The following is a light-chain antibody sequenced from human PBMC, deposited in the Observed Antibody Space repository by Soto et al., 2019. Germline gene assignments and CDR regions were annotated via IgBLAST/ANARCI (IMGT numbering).Light chain of an antibody. J-gene: IGLJ2*01. CDR1: SSDIGRYL. CDR2: EDI. CDR3: CSYAGGASVV. Sequence: QSALTQPASVSGSPGQSITISCTGTSSDIGRYLVSWYQQHPGKAPKLIIYEDIERPSGVSDRFSGSKSGNTASLTISGLQTEDEADYYCCSYAGGASVVFGGGTKVTVL. V-gene: IGLV2-23*01.